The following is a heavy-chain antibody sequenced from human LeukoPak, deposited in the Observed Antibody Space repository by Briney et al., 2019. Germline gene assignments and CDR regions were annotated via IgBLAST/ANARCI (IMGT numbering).Heavy chain of an antibody. V-gene: IGHV3-21*01. J-gene: IGHJ4*02. D-gene: IGHD7-27*01. CDR2: ISSSSSYI. CDR3: ATFVTGYYFDY. Sequence: GGSLRLSCAASGFTFSSYSMNWVRQAPGKGLEWVSSISSSSSYIYYADSVKGRFTISRDNAKNSLYLQMNSLRAEDTAVYYCATFVTGYYFDYWGQGTLVTVSS. CDR1: GFTFSSYS.